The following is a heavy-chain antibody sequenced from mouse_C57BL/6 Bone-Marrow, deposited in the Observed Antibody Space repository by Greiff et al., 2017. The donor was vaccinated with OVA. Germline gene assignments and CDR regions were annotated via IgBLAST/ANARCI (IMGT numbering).Heavy chain of an antibody. CDR2: IRNKANGYTT. D-gene: IGHD2-5*01. V-gene: IGHV7-3*01. CDR1: GFTFTDYY. CDR3: ARSSYSNYFSYAMDY. J-gene: IGHJ4*01. Sequence: EVKLVESGGGLVQPGGSLSLSCAASGFTFTDYYMSWVRQPPGKALEWLGFIRNKANGYTTEYSASVKGRFTISRDNSQSILYLQMNALRAEDSATYYCARSSYSNYFSYAMDYWGQGTSVTVSS.